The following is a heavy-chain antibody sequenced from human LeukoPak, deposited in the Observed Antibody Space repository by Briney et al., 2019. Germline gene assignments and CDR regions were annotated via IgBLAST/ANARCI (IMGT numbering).Heavy chain of an antibody. CDR3: ARGSRELDY. D-gene: IGHD5-24*01. CDR1: GLSLSSFG. V-gene: IGHV3-33*01. J-gene: IGHJ4*02. Sequence: PGGSLRLSCAASGLSLSSFGMHWVRQAPGKGLEWVAGIGYDGSHESEAESVKGRFTISRDNSRSTVYLQMNSLRVDDTAVYYCARGSRELDYWGQGTLVIVSS. CDR2: IGYDGSHE.